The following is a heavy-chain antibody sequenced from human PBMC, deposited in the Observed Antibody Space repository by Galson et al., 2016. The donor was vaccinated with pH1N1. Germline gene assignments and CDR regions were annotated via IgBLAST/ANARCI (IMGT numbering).Heavy chain of an antibody. J-gene: IGHJ4*02. Sequence: SVKVSCKASGYTFTSYGISWVRQAPGQGLEWVGWISVYNGNTDYAQKVQGRVAMTTDTSTNTAYMELKSLRSGDTAVYYCARDPKVGVRAYGYWGQGTLVTVSS. CDR2: ISVYNGNT. CDR1: GYTFTSYG. D-gene: IGHD2-21*01. CDR3: ARDPKVGVRAYGY. V-gene: IGHV1-18*01.